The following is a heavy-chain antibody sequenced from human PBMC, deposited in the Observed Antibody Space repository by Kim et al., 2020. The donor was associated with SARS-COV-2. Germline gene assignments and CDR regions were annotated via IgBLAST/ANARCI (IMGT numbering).Heavy chain of an antibody. V-gene: IGHV3-33*05. CDR2: ISYDGSNK. D-gene: IGHD6-13*01. CDR1: GFTFSSYG. CDR3: ARDSRWGIAAAGTIDY. Sequence: GRSLRLSCAASGFTFSSYGMHWVRQAPGKGLEWVAVISYDGSNKYYADSVKGRFTISRDNSKNTLYLQMNSLRAEDTAVYYCARDSRWGIAAAGTIDYWGQGTLVTVSS. J-gene: IGHJ4*02.